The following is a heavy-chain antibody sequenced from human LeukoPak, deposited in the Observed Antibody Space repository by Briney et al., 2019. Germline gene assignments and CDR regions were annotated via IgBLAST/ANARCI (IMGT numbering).Heavy chain of an antibody. D-gene: IGHD3-22*01. CDR1: GGSINNDY. J-gene: IGHJ5*02. CDR2: MYYSGDT. V-gene: IGHV4-59*08. Sequence: PSETLSLTCIVSGGSINNDYWTWIRQTPGKGLEWIGHMYYSGDTNYNPSLRSRATISVDTSKNQVSLKLSAVTAADTAVYYCAGRTYDYGSGGYYYGRGWFDPWGQGTLVTVSS. CDR3: AGRTYDYGSGGYYYGRGWFDP.